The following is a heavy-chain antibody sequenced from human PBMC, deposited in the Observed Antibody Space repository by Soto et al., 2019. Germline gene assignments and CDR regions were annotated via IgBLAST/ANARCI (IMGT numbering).Heavy chain of an antibody. D-gene: IGHD2-21*01. V-gene: IGHV3-15*07. CDR3: TSGLIVVVAASRLAGY. CDR2: IQSKTYGEAT. Sequence: EVQLVESGGGLLKPGESVRLSCAASGFSFDNAWMNWVRQAPGKGLEWVGRIQSKTYGEATDYAAPVKGRFTISIDDSKNTLYLHMNSLKAEDSAVYYCTSGLIVVVAASRLAGYWRQCTLVTVSS. J-gene: IGHJ1*01. CDR1: GFSFDNAW.